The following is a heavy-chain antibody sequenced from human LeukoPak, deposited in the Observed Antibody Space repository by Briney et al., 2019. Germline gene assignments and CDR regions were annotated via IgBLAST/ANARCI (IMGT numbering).Heavy chain of an antibody. V-gene: IGHV1-46*01. CDR3: ARGLHNIVLMVYAINY. J-gene: IGHJ4*02. D-gene: IGHD2-8*01. CDR1: GYTFTSYY. Sequence: ASVKVSCKASGYTFTSYYMHWVRQAPGQGREWMGIINPSGGSTSYAQKFQGRVTMTRDTSTSTVYMELSSLRSEDTAVYYCARGLHNIVLMVYAINYWGQGTLVTVSS. CDR2: INPSGGST.